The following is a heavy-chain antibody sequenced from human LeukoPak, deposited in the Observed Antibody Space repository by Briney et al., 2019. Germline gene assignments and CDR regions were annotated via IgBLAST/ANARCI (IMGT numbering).Heavy chain of an antibody. CDR3: AREETAAANWFDP. D-gene: IGHD6-13*01. CDR1: GGTFSSYA. J-gene: IGHJ5*02. CDR2: IIPIFGTA. Sequence: SVKVSCKXSGGTFSSYAISWVRQAPGQGLEWMGRIIPIFGTANYAQKFQGRVTITTDESTSTAYMELSSLRSEDTAVYYCAREETAAANWFDPWGQGTLVTASS. V-gene: IGHV1-69*05.